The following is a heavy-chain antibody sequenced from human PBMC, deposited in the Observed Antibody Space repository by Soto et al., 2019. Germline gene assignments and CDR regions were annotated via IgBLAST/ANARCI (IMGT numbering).Heavy chain of an antibody. V-gene: IGHV3-48*02. CDR3: AESWGVGPNLH. D-gene: IGHD1-26*01. CDR1: GFTFISYS. CDR2: IHGSSGTT. Sequence: PWGSLRLSCAASGFTFISYSISCCRQAPGKGLEWVSYIHGSSGTTYYADSVKGRFIISRDNAKNSLYLQMNSLRDEDTATYFCAESWGVGPNLHWGQGTPVTVSS. J-gene: IGHJ4*02.